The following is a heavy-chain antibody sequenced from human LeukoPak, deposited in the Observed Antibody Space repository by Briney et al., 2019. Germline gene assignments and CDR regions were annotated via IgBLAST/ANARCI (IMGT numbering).Heavy chain of an antibody. D-gene: IGHD3-10*01. V-gene: IGHV4-4*09. CDR3: ARHGSVRSPLGP. Sequence: SETLSLTCSVSGGSISSYYWSWIRQPPGKVLEWIGYIYASGSTNYNPSLKSRVTISVDTSKNQFSLNLTPVTAADTAVYYCARHGSVRSPLGPWGQGTLVTVSS. CDR2: IYASGST. CDR1: GGSISSYY. J-gene: IGHJ5*02.